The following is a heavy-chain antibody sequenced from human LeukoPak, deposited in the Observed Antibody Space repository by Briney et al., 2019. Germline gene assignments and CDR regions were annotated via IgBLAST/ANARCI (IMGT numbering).Heavy chain of an antibody. CDR2: ISGSTGNT. CDR1: GYTFSNYG. Sequence: ASVKVSCKASGYTFSNYGIGWVREAAGQWPEWMGWISGSTGNTHYAQNVQGRVTMTTDTSTGTAFMELRSLRSDDTAVYYCARVGRDCSSINCYWADWFDPWGQGTLVIVSS. CDR3: ARVGRDCSSINCYWADWFDP. D-gene: IGHD2-2*01. V-gene: IGHV1-18*01. J-gene: IGHJ5*02.